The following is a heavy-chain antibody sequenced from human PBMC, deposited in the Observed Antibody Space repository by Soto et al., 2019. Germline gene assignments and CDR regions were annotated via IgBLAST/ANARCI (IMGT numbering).Heavy chain of an antibody. Sequence: GASVKVSSKASGYSFTSYALHWVRQATEQRLEWMGWINAGNGNTKYSQKFQGRVTITRDTSASTAYMELSSLRSEDTAVYYCALYYYDSSGYYNQRRHYYYGMDVWGQGSTVTVSS. CDR1: GYSFTSYA. CDR2: INAGNGNT. V-gene: IGHV1-3*01. D-gene: IGHD3-22*01. CDR3: ALYYYDSSGYYNQRRHYYYGMDV. J-gene: IGHJ6*02.